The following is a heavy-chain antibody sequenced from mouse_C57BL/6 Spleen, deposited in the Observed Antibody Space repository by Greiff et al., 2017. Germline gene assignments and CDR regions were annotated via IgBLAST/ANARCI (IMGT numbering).Heavy chain of an antibody. V-gene: IGHV3-6*01. J-gene: IGHJ3*01. Sequence: DVKLQESGPGLVKPSQSLSLTCSVTGYSITSGYYWNWIRQFPGNKLEWMGYISYDGSNNYNPSRKNRISITRDTSKNQFFLKLNSVTTEDTATYYCARDRWLLPFAYWGQGTLVTVSA. CDR3: ARDRWLLPFAY. CDR1: GYSITSGYY. D-gene: IGHD2-3*01. CDR2: ISYDGSN.